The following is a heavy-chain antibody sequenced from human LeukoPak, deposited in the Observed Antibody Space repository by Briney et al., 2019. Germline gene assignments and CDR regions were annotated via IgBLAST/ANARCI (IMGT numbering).Heavy chain of an antibody. D-gene: IGHD2-2*01. CDR2: INHSGST. J-gene: IGHJ4*02. CDR1: GGSFSGYY. CDR3: ASIVVVPAASRPNYFDY. Sequence: PSETLSLTCAVYGGSFSGYYWSWIRQPPGKGLEWIGEINHSGSTNYNPSLKSRVTISVDKSKNQFSLKLSSVTAADTAVYYCASIVVVPAASRPNYFDYWGQGILVTVSS. V-gene: IGHV4-34*01.